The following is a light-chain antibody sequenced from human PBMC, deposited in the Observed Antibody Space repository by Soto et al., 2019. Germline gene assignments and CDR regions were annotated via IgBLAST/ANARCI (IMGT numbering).Light chain of an antibody. CDR3: KSYTGINNWV. V-gene: IGLV2-8*01. Sequence: QSVLTQPPSASGSPGQSVTISCTGTSSDVGGYNYVSWYQQHPGKAPKVMIYEVNKRPSGVPDRFSGSKSGNTASLTISGLQAEDEADYYCKSYTGINNWVFGGGTKLTVI. J-gene: IGLJ3*02. CDR1: SSDVGGYNY. CDR2: EVN.